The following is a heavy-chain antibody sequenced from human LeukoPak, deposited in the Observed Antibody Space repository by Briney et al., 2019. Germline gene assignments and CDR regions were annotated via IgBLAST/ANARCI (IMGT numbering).Heavy chain of an antibody. CDR1: GFTFSSYE. J-gene: IGHJ6*03. CDR2: ISSSGSTV. V-gene: IGHV3-48*03. Sequence: GGSLRLSCAASGFTFSSYEMNWVRQAPGKGLEWVSYISSSGSTVYYADSVKGRFTISRDNSKNTLYLQMNSLRAEDTAVYYCAKERVMGGSYYYYYYYMDVWGKGTTVTVSS. D-gene: IGHD1-26*01. CDR3: AKERVMGGSYYYYYYYMDV.